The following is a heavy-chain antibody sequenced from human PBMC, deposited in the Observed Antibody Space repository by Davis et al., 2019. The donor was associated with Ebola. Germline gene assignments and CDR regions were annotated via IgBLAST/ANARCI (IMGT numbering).Heavy chain of an antibody. V-gene: IGHV3-7*03. CDR1: GFTFSRNW. CDR2: IKEDGSEK. Sequence: GGSLRLSCAASGFTFSRNWMSWVRQAPGKGLEWVANIKEDGSEKFYVDSLKGRFAISRDNAKNSLFLQINSLGAEDTAVYYCARERVTCGGGSCYYSGLDVWGQGTTVTVSS. D-gene: IGHD2-15*01. CDR3: ARERVTCGGGSCYYSGLDV. J-gene: IGHJ6*02.